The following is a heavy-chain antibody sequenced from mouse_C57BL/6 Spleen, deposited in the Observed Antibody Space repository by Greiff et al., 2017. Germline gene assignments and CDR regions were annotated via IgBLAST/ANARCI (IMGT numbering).Heavy chain of an antibody. D-gene: IGHD1-1*01. V-gene: IGHV1-50*01. CDR1: GYTFTSYW. Sequence: QVQLQQPGAELVKPGASVKLSCKASGYTFTSYWMQWVKQRPGQGLEWIGEIDPSDSYTNYNQKFKGKATLTVDTSSSTAYMQLSSLTSEDSAVYYCATRYWYYFDYWGQGTTLTVSS. CDR3: ATRYWYYFDY. CDR2: IDPSDSYT. J-gene: IGHJ2*01.